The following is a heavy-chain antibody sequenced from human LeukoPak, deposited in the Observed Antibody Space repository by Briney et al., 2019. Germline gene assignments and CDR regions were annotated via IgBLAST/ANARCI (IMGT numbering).Heavy chain of an antibody. Sequence: GGSLRLSCAASGFTFSSYSMNWVRQAPGKGLEWVSSISSSSSYIYYADSVKGRFTISRDNAKNSLYLQMNSLRAEDTAVYYCARVEVATSYYYYGMDVWGQGTTVTVSS. CDR1: GFTFSSYS. V-gene: IGHV3-21*01. D-gene: IGHD5-12*01. CDR3: ARVEVATSYYYYGMDV. J-gene: IGHJ6*02. CDR2: ISSSSSYI.